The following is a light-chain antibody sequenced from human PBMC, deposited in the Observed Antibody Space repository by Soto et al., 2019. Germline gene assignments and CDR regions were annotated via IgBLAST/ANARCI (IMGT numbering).Light chain of an antibody. CDR1: SSDVGGYNY. J-gene: IGLJ2*01. V-gene: IGLV2-14*03. Sequence: QSVLTQPASVSGSPGQSITISCTGTSSDVGGYNYVSWYQHHPGKAPKLKIYDVNNRPSGVSNRFSGSKSGNTASLTISGLQAEDEGDYYCSSYTGSSTLLVFGGGTKLTVL. CDR3: SSYTGSSTLLV. CDR2: DVN.